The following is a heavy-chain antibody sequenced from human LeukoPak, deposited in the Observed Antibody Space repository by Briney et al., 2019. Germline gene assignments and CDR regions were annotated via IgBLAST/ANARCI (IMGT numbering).Heavy chain of an antibody. CDR3: ARLTYYDPTHYFDY. CDR2: IHPGDSNI. D-gene: IGHD3-22*01. Sequence: GESLKISCQCSGYSSPRDWIAWVRQPPGKGLEWMGIIHPGDSNIVSSTFLQAQVTISADRSISTTYLQWDSLKASDTAMYYCARLTYYDPTHYFDYCGQGTLVSVSS. V-gene: IGHV5-51*01. J-gene: IGHJ4*02. CDR1: GYSSPRDW.